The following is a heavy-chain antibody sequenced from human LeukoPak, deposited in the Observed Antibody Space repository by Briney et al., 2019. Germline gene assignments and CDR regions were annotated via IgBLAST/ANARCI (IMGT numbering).Heavy chain of an antibody. J-gene: IGHJ6*03. D-gene: IGHD3-3*01. CDR1: GFTFSSYW. CDR3: ARDQSDFWSIGYYYMDV. Sequence: GGSLRLSCAASGFTFSSYWMSWVRQAPGKGLEWVANIKQDGSEKYYVDSVKGRFTISRDYSKNTLYLQMNSLRAEDTAVYYCARDQSDFWSIGYYYMDVWGKGTTVTVSS. V-gene: IGHV3-7*03. CDR2: IKQDGSEK.